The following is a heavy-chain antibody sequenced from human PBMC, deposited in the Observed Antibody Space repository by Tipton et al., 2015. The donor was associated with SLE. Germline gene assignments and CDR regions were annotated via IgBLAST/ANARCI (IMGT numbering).Heavy chain of an antibody. CDR1: GGSISSYY. Sequence: TLSLTCTVSGGSISSYYWSWIRQHPGKGLEWIGYIYYSGSTYYNPSLKSRVTISVDTSKNQFSLKLSSVTAADTAVYYCARDFSKVYCSGGSCYSGFDYWGQGTLVTVSS. CDR3: ARDFSKVYCSGGSCYSGFDY. D-gene: IGHD2-15*01. J-gene: IGHJ4*02. CDR2: IYYSGST. V-gene: IGHV4-31*03.